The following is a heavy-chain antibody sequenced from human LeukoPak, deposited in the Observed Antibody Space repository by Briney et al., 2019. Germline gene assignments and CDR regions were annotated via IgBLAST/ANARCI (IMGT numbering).Heavy chain of an antibody. CDR3: VAQRLPVVPAAILVRREYYFDY. CDR1: GGSISSGSYY. D-gene: IGHD2-2*02. V-gene: IGHV4-61*02. CDR2: IYSSGST. Sequence: PSQTLSLTCTVSGGSISSGSYYWGWLRQRAGRGLEWVGRIYSSGSTNYNPSLKSRVTISVDTSKNHFSLKLSSVTAADTAVYYCVAQRLPVVPAAILVRREYYFDYWGQGTLVTVSS. J-gene: IGHJ4*02.